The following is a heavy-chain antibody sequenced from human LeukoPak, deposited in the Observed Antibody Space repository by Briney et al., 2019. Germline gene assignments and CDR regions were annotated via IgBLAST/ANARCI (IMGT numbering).Heavy chain of an antibody. D-gene: IGHD4-11*01. J-gene: IGHJ4*02. Sequence: WASVKVSCKASGYTFTSYAMHWVRQAPGQRLEWMGWINAGNGNTKYSQKFQGRVTITRDTSASTAYMELSGLRSEDTAVYYCARDKSNQYYFDYWGQGTLVTVSS. CDR3: ARDKSNQYYFDY. V-gene: IGHV1-3*01. CDR1: GYTFTSYA. CDR2: INAGNGNT.